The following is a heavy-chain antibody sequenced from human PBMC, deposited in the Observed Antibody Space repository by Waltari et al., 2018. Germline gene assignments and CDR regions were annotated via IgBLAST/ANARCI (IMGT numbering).Heavy chain of an antibody. D-gene: IGHD2-15*01. Sequence: EVHLVESGGGLVQPGGSLRLSGAASGVTLSRSWIHWVRQSPGKGLMWVSRINKDGSSTVYADSVKGRFTISRDDAKNTVSLQMNNLSAEDTALYYCARAGLLGAFDVWGQGTMVTVSS. CDR2: INKDGSST. J-gene: IGHJ3*01. CDR3: ARAGLLGAFDV. CDR1: GVTLSRSW. V-gene: IGHV3-74*03.